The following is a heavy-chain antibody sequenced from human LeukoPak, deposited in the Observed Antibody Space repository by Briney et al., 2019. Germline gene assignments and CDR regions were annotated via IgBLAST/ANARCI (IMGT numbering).Heavy chain of an antibody. V-gene: IGHV3-53*01. CDR2: IYSGGST. CDR3: ARTRIAAAGTFYFDY. CDR1: GFTDSSNY. J-gene: IGHJ4*02. Sequence: GGSLRLSCAASGFTDSSNYMSWVRQAPGKGLEWVSVIYSGGSTYYADSVKGRFTISRDNSKNTLYLQMNSLRAEDTAVYYCARTRIAAAGTFYFDYWGQGTLVTVSS. D-gene: IGHD6-13*01.